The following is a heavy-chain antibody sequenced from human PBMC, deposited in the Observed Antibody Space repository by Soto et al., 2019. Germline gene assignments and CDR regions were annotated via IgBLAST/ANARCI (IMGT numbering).Heavy chain of an antibody. Sequence: GGSLRLSCAASGFTFSSYAMSWVRQAPGKGLEWVSAISGGGGGSTYYADSVKGRFTISRDDSKNTLYLQMSSLRADDTAEYYCLKDRSWAVAGFDFWGQGTLVTVSS. D-gene: IGHD6-19*01. CDR3: LKDRSWAVAGFDF. V-gene: IGHV3-23*01. CDR1: GFTFSSYA. CDR2: ISGGGGGST. J-gene: IGHJ4*02.